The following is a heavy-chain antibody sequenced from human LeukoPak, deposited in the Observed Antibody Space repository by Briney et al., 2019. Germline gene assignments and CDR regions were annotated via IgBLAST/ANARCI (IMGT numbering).Heavy chain of an antibody. Sequence: PGGSLRLSCAASGFTFSSYAMSWVRQAPGKGLEWVSAISGSGGSTYYADSVKGRFTISRDNSKNTLYLQMNSLRAEDTAVYYCAKEAPLPYDYVWGSYRYTYYGMDVWGQGTTVTVSS. CDR2: ISGSGGST. CDR3: AKEAPLPYDYVWGSYRYTYYGMDV. CDR1: GFTFSSYA. V-gene: IGHV3-23*01. D-gene: IGHD3-16*02. J-gene: IGHJ6*02.